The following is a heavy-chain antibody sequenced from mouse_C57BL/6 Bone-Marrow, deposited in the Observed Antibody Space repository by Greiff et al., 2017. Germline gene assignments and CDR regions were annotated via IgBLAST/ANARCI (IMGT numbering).Heavy chain of an antibody. D-gene: IGHD1-1*01. CDR1: GFTFSDYY. Sequence: EVTVVESGGGLVQPGGSLKLSCAASGFTFSDYYMYWVRQTPGKGLEWVAYISNGGGSTYYPATVKGRFTISRDNANNTLYLQMSRLKSEDTAMYYCARDYGRPFEVWGTGTTVTVSS. V-gene: IGHV5-12*01. CDR3: ARDYGRPFEV. J-gene: IGHJ1*03. CDR2: ISNGGGST.